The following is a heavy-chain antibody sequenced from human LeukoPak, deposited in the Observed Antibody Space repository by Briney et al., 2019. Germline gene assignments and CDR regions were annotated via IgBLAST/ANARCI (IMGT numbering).Heavy chain of an antibody. CDR2: IWYDGSNK. V-gene: IGHV3-33*01. D-gene: IGHD2-8*02. CDR3: ARHERGYYYTGAFFGAIDF. J-gene: IGHJ4*02. Sequence: PGGSLRLSCAASGFTFNSYAMHWVRQAPGKGLEWVAFIWYDGSNKYYADSVKGRFTASRDNSKNTVYLQMNSLRAEDTAVYYCARHERGYYYTGAFFGAIDFWGQGTLVTVSS. CDR1: GFTFNSYA.